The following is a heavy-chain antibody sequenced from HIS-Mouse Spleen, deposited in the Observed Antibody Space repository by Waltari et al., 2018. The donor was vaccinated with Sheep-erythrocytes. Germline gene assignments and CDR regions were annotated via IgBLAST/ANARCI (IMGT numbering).Heavy chain of an antibody. CDR3: ARGHPDYGDYDAFDI. J-gene: IGHJ3*02. V-gene: IGHV3-53*01. CDR1: GYAVCSIC. Sequence: VQMVAPGGGGIQRAGSVSLVGSVSGYAVCSICLRMLLLAPGKGLDGVSVIDSGGSTYYADSVKGRFTISRDNSKNTRYLQMNSRRAEDTAVYYCARGHPDYGDYDAFDIWGQGTMVTVSS. CDR2: IDSGGST. D-gene: IGHD4-17*01.